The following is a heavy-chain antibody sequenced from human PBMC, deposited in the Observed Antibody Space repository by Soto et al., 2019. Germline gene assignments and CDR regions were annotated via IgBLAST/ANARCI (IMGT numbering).Heavy chain of an antibody. V-gene: IGHV1-8*01. CDR1: GYTFTSYD. CDR2: MNPNSGNT. J-gene: IGHJ3*02. CDR3: ARGQGLLWFGESSLYWAFDI. Sequence: ASVKVSCKASGYTFTSYDINWARQATGQGLEWMGWMNPNSGNTGYAQKFQGRVTMTRNTSISTAYMELSSLRSEDTAVYYCARGQGLLWFGESSLYWAFDIWGQGTMVTVSS. D-gene: IGHD3-10*01.